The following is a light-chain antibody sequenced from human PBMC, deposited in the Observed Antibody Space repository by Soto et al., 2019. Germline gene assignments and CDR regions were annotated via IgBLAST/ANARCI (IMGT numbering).Light chain of an antibody. J-gene: IGKJ4*01. V-gene: IGKV1-39*01. Sequence: DILLTQSPSSLSASVGDRVTITCRASQTITNYLHWYQQRSGKAPMLLISTASSLISGVPSRFSGGGCVTDCTLSISSLQPEVFANYDCQETYYNPLSFGGRTKV. CDR3: QETYYNPLS. CDR1: QTITNY. CDR2: TAS.